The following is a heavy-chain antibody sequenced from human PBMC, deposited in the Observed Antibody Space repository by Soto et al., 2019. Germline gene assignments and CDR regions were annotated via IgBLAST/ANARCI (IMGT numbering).Heavy chain of an antibody. CDR1: GGTFSSYA. D-gene: IGHD3-22*01. J-gene: IGHJ4*02. V-gene: IGHV1-69*13. Sequence: SVKVSCKASGGTFSSYAISWVRQAPGQGLEWMGGIIPIIGTANYAQKFQGRVTITADESTSTAYMELSSLRSEDTAVYYCARGPYDSSGYYFGTPPAYYFDYWGQGTLVTVSS. CDR3: ARGPYDSSGYYFGTPPAYYFDY. CDR2: IIPIIGTA.